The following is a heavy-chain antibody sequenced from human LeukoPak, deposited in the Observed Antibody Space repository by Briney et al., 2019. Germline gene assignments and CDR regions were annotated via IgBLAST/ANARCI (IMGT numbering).Heavy chain of an antibody. D-gene: IGHD3-22*01. Sequence: GGSLRLSCTASGFTFSSYGMHWARQAPGKGLEWLTIIWYDGSDKYYADSVKGRFTISRDNSRNTLYLQMNSLRAEDTAVYYCGKDLGSNGNYLDRVDYWGQGTLVTVSS. J-gene: IGHJ4*02. CDR2: IWYDGSDK. CDR1: GFTFSSYG. CDR3: GKDLGSNGNYLDRVDY. V-gene: IGHV3-33*06.